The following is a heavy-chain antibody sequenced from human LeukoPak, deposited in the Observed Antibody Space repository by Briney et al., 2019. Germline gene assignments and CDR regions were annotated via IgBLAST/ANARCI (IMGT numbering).Heavy chain of an antibody. D-gene: IGHD3-22*01. CDR3: ARGMYYYDSSGPSGVDY. J-gene: IGHJ4*02. Sequence: GSSVKVSCKASGGTFISYAISWVRQAPGQGLEWMGRIIPIFGTANYAQKFQGRVTITTDESTSTAYMELSSLRSEDTAVYYCARGMYYYDSSGPSGVDYWGQGTLVTVSS. CDR2: IIPIFGTA. CDR1: GGTFISYA. V-gene: IGHV1-69*05.